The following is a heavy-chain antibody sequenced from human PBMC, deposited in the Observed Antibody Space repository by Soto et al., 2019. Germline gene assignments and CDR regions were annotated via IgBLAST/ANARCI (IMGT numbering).Heavy chain of an antibody. V-gene: IGHV3-30*18. CDR3: AKDRGGSYSYFDY. D-gene: IGHD1-26*01. J-gene: IGHJ4*02. CDR2: ISYDGSNK. CDR1: GFTFSSYG. Sequence: PGGSLRLSCAASGFTFSSYGMHWVRQAPGKGLEWVAVISYDGSNKYYADSVKGRFTISRDNSKNTLYLQMNSLRAEDTAVYYCAKDRGGSYSYFDYWGRGTLVTVSS.